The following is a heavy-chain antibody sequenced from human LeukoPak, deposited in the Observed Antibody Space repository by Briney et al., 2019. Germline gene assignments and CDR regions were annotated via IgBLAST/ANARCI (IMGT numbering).Heavy chain of an antibody. CDR2: IKRDGSES. J-gene: IGHJ6*02. Sequence: GGSLRLSCAASGFTLSNYWMHWVRQAPGKGLVWVSRIKRDGSESNYADSVRGRFTISRDNAKNTVYLQMNSLRAEDTAIYYCGRSECSSFGSGQMDVWGQGTTVTVSS. V-gene: IGHV3-74*01. CDR1: GFTLSNYW. CDR3: GRSECSSFGSGQMDV. D-gene: IGHD6-6*01.